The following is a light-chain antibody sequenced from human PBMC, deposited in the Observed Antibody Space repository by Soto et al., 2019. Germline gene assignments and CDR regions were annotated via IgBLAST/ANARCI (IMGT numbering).Light chain of an antibody. CDR2: DAS. CDR3: PTRSNSQWT. J-gene: IGKJ5*01. V-gene: IGKV3D-11*02. Sequence: TAKLCVGASQSGSSYLAWYQQKPGQAPRLLIYDASNRATGIPARFRVGGPGTHFTRTVCRFVTVDFQVYSGPTRSNSQWTFGQGTRLEIK. CDR1: QSGSSY.